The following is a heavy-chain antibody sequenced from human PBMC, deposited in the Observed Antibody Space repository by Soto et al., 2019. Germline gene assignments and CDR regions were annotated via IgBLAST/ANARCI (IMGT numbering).Heavy chain of an antibody. V-gene: IGHV1-18*01. Sequence: ASVKVSCKTSGYTFTNYGISWVRQAPGQGLEWMGWISAYNGNTNYAQKLQGRVTMTTDTSTSTAYMELRSLRSDDTAVYYCSMSFYCSGGSCYSNVGGYWGKGTLVPVSS. J-gene: IGHJ4*02. D-gene: IGHD2-15*01. CDR1: GYTFTNYG. CDR3: SMSFYCSGGSCYSNVGGY. CDR2: ISAYNGNT.